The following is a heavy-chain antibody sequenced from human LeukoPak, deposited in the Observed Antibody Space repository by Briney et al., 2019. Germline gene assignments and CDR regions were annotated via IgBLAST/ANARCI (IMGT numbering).Heavy chain of an antibody. CDR1: GFTFDDYA. CDR3: AKAGTYYYDSSGQNGAFDI. J-gene: IGHJ3*02. D-gene: IGHD3-22*01. V-gene: IGHV3-9*01. CDR2: ISWNSGSI. Sequence: PGGSLRLSCAASGFTFDDYAMHWVRQAPGKGLEWVSGISWNSGSIGYADSVKGRFTISRDSAKNSLYLQMNSLRAEDTALYYCAKAGTYYYDSSGQNGAFDIWGQGTMVTVSS.